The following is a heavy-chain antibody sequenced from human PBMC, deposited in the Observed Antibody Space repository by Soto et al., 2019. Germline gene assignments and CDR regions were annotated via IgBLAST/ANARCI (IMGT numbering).Heavy chain of an antibody. D-gene: IGHD3-10*01. CDR1: GGSISSGGYY. CDR2: IYYSGST. CDR3: ARNYYYGSGSYYPPPSGMDV. J-gene: IGHJ6*02. Sequence: LSLTCTVSGGSISSGGYYWSWIRQHPGKGLEWIGYIYYSGSTYYNPSHKSRVTISVDTSKNQFSLKLSSVTAADTAVYYCARNYYYGSGSYYPPPSGMDVWGQGTTVTVSS. V-gene: IGHV4-31*03.